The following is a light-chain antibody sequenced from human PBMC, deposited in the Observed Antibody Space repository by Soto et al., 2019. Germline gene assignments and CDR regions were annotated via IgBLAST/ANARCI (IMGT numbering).Light chain of an antibody. J-gene: IGKJ2*01. V-gene: IGKV3-20*01. Sequence: EIVLTQSPVTLSLSPGERATISCSASQSVSCTYLAWYQQNPGQAPRLVIYAASNRATGIPDRFSGSASGADFTLTISRLEPEDVAVYYCQQYDTSLPLYNSGQETKLEIK. CDR1: QSVSCTY. CDR3: QQYDTSLPLYN. CDR2: AAS.